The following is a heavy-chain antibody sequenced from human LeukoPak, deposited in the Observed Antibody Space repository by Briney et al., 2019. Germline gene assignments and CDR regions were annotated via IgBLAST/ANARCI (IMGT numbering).Heavy chain of an antibody. CDR2: FDPEDGET. CDR3: ATNYGYCSGGSCYARWFDP. D-gene: IGHD2-15*01. V-gene: IGHV1-24*01. CDR1: GYTLTELS. J-gene: IGHJ5*02. Sequence: ASVKVSCKVSGYTLTELSMHWVRQAPGEGLEWMGGFDPEDGETIYAQKFQGRVTMTEDTSTDTAYMELSGLRSEDTAVYYCATNYGYCSGGSCYARWFDPWGQGTLVTVSS.